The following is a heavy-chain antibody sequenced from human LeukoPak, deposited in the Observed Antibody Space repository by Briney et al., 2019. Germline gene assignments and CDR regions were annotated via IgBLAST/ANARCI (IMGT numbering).Heavy chain of an antibody. J-gene: IGHJ4*02. CDR3: ARGSFLDY. Sequence: ASVKVSCKASGCTFTSYGISWVRQAPGQGLEWMGWISVDNGNTNYAQNLQGRITMTTDTSTNTGYMELASLRSDDTAVYYCARGSFLDYWGQGTLATVSS. CDR1: GCTFTSYG. V-gene: IGHV1-18*01. CDR2: ISVDNGNT.